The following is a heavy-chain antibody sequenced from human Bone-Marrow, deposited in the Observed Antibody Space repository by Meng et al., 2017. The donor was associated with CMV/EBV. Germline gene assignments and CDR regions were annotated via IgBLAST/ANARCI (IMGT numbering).Heavy chain of an antibody. CDR1: GYTFTSYD. CDR3: ARSYYDSSGNNWFDP. Sequence: SGYTFTSYDINWVRQATGQGLEWMGWMNPNSGNTGYAQKFQGRVTMTRNTSISTAYMELSSLRSEDTAVYYCARSYYDSSGNNWFDPWGQGTLVTVSS. D-gene: IGHD3-22*01. CDR2: MNPNSGNT. V-gene: IGHV1-8*01. J-gene: IGHJ5*02.